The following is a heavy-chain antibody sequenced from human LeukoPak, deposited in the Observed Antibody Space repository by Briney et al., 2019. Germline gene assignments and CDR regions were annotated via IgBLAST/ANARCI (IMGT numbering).Heavy chain of an antibody. V-gene: IGHV4-59*01. CDR3: ARTFSESYYYYGLDV. CDR1: GGSISSYY. Sequence: SETLSLTCTVSGGSISSYYWSWIRQPPGKGLEWIGYMYYSGRTNYNPSLKSRVTISVDTSKNQFSLKLSSVTAADTAVYYCARTFSESYYYYGLDVWGQGTTVSVSS. CDR2: MYYSGRT. D-gene: IGHD1-26*01. J-gene: IGHJ6*02.